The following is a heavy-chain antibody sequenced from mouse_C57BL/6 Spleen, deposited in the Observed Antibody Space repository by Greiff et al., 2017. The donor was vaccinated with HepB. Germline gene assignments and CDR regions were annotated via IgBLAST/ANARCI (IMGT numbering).Heavy chain of an antibody. V-gene: IGHV1-55*01. D-gene: IGHD1-1*01. CDR2: IYPGSGST. CDR3: ARKDSGSSCGFAY. Sequence: QVQLQQPGAELVKPGASVKMSCKASGYTFTSYWITWVKQRPGQGLEWIGDIYPGSGSTNYNEKFKSKATLTVDTSSSTAYMQLSSLTSEDSAVYDCARKDSGSSCGFAYWGKGTLVTVSA. J-gene: IGHJ3*01. CDR1: GYTFTSYW.